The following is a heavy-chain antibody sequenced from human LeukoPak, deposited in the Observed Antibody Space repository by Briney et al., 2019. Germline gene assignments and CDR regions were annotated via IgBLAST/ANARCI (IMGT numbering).Heavy chain of an antibody. CDR2: INPSGGST. Sequence: ASVKVSCKASGYTFTSYYMHWVRQAPGQGLEWMGLINPSGGSTSYAQKFQGRVTMTEDTSTDTAYMELSSLRSEDTAVYYCARIRDGYKYRDYWGQGTLVTVSS. D-gene: IGHD5-24*01. J-gene: IGHJ4*02. CDR3: ARIRDGYKYRDY. CDR1: GYTFTSYY. V-gene: IGHV1-46*01.